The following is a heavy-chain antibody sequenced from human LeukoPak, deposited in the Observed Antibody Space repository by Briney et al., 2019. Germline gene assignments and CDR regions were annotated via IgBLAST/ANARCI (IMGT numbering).Heavy chain of an antibody. CDR3: ARDHPYYYGSGSYRRYNWFDP. CDR2: IYYSGST. CDR1: GGSISSSSYY. V-gene: IGHV4-39*07. D-gene: IGHD3-10*01. J-gene: IGHJ5*02. Sequence: SETLSLTCTVSGGSISSSSYYWGWIRQPPGKGLEWVGSIYYSGSTYYNPSLKSRVTMSVDTSKNQFSLKLSSVTAADTAVYYCARDHPYYYGSGSYRRYNWFDPWGQGTLVTVSS.